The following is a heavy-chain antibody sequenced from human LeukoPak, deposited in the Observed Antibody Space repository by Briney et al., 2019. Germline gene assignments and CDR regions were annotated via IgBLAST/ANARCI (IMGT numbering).Heavy chain of an antibody. CDR1: GGSISSYY. Sequence: PSETLSLTCTVSGGSISSYYWSWIRQPPGKGLEWIGHIYGSGSTNYNPSLKSRVTLSVDTSKNQFSLKLSSVTAADTAVYYCARDYPYDSSGRGVFDPWGQGTLVTVSS. CDR2: IYGSGST. J-gene: IGHJ5*02. V-gene: IGHV4-59*01. D-gene: IGHD3-22*01. CDR3: ARDYPYDSSGRGVFDP.